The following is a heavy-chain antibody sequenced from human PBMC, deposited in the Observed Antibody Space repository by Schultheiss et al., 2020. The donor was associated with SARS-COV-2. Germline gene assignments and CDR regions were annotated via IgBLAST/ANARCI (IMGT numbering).Heavy chain of an antibody. Sequence: SQTLSLTCTVSGGSISSSSYYWSWIRQPPGKGLEWIGYIYYSGSTYYNPSLKSRVTISVDTSKNQFSLKLSSVTAADTAVYYCARARSTMIVVVTLLDAFDIWGQGTMVTVSS. J-gene: IGHJ3*02. CDR1: GGSISSSSYY. D-gene: IGHD3-22*01. CDR3: ARARSTMIVVVTLLDAFDI. CDR2: IYYSGST. V-gene: IGHV4-30-4*01.